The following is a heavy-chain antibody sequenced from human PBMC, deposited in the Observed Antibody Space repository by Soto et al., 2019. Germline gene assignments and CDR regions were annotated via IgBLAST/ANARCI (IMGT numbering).Heavy chain of an antibody. CDR1: GGSISSGDYY. D-gene: IGHD6-19*01. J-gene: IGHJ4*02. CDR2: IYYSGST. V-gene: IGHV4-30-4*01. CDR3: ARGLAVAGEFDY. Sequence: SETLSLTCSVSGGSISSGDYYWSWIRQPPGKGLEWIGYIYYSGSTYYNPSLKSRVTISVDTPKNQFSLKLSSVTAADTAVYYCARGLAVAGEFDYWGQGTLVTVSS.